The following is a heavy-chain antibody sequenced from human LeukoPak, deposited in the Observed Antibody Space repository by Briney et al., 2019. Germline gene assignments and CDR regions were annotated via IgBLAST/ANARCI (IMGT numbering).Heavy chain of an antibody. CDR2: ISSSSSYI. D-gene: IGHD2-8*01. CDR3: ARVNEGVDY. Sequence: GGSLRLSCAASGFTFSSYWMHWVRQAPGKGLVWVSSISSSSSYIYYADSVKGRFTISRDNAKNSLYLQMNSLRAEDTAVYYCARVNEGVDYWGQGTLVTVSS. J-gene: IGHJ4*02. CDR1: GFTFSSYW. V-gene: IGHV3-21*01.